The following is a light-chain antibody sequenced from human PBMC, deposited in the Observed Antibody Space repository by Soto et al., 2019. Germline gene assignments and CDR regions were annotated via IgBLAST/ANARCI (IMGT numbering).Light chain of an antibody. CDR3: QQYNNWPET. J-gene: IGKJ2*01. V-gene: IGKV3-15*01. CDR2: GAS. Sequence: EIVMTQSPATLSVSPGERATLSCRASQSISNNLAWYQQKPGQAPRLLFYGASTRATGFPARFSGSGSGTEFTLTISSLQSEDFAVYFCQQYNNWPETFGQGTKLEIK. CDR1: QSISNN.